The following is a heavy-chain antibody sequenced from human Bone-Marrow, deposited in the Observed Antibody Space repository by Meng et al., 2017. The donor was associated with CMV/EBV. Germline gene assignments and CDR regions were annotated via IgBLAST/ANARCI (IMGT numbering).Heavy chain of an antibody. D-gene: IGHD3-10*01. CDR2: INHSGST. J-gene: IGHJ5*02. Sequence: SETLSLTCAVYGGSFSGYYWSWIRQPPGKGLEWIGEINHSGSTNYNPYHKSRVTIAVDTSKNQFSLKLSSVTAADTAVYYCARDRGSAWSGSGSSINWFEPRGQGTLVTVSS. CDR1: GGSFSGYY. V-gene: IGHV4-34*01. CDR3: ARDRGSAWSGSGSSINWFEP.